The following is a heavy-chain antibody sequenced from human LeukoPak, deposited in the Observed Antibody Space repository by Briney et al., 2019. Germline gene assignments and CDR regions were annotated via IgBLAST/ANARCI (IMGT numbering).Heavy chain of an antibody. CDR1: GYTFTGYY. CDR3: ATTPPYGSGSHGDFQH. CDR2: INPNSGGT. Sequence: ASVKVSCKASGYTFTGYYMHWVRQAPGRGGEWMGWINPNSGGTNYAQKFQGWITMTRDTSISTAYMELSRLRSDDTAVYYCATTPPYGSGSHGDFQHWGQGTLVTVSS. V-gene: IGHV1-2*04. D-gene: IGHD3-10*01. J-gene: IGHJ1*01.